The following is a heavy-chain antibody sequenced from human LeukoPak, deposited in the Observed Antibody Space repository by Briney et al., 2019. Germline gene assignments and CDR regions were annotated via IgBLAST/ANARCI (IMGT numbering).Heavy chain of an antibody. CDR1: GFIFDDYA. V-gene: IGHV3-9*01. CDR3: AKDATYCSSTSCYVGVDNWFDP. Sequence: PGRSLRLSCAASGFIFDDYAMHWVRQAPGRGLEWVSGNSWNSGSIGYADSVKGRFTISRDNAKNSLYLQMNSLRAEDTALYYCAKDATYCSSTSCYVGVDNWFDPWGQGTLVTVSS. J-gene: IGHJ5*02. D-gene: IGHD2-2*01. CDR2: NSWNSGSI.